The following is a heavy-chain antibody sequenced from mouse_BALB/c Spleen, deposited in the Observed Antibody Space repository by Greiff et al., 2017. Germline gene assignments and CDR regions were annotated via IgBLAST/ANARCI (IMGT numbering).Heavy chain of an antibody. CDR3: ARGNYHWYFDV. J-gene: IGHJ1*01. V-gene: IGHV1-54*01. D-gene: IGHD2-1*01. CDR2: INPGSGGT. Sequence: QVTLKESGAELVRPGTSVKVSCKASGYAFTNYLIEWVKQRPGQGLEWIGVINPGSGGTNYNEKFKGKATLTADKSSSTAYMQLSSLTSDDSAVYFCARGNYHWYFDVWGAGTTVTVSS. CDR1: GYAFTNYL.